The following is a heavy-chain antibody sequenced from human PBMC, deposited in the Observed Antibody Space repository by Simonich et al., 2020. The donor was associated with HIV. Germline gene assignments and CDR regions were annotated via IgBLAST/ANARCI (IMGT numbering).Heavy chain of an antibody. V-gene: IGHV1-69*13. Sequence: QVQLVQSGAEVKKPGSSVKVSCKASGGTFSSFAISWVRQAPGLGLEWVGRTIPIFGTANYAQMFQGRVTITADESTSTAYMELSSLRSEDTGIYYCARKGGGRGVYYFDYWGQGTLVTVSS. CDR3: ARKGGGRGVYYFDY. J-gene: IGHJ4*02. D-gene: IGHD3-10*01. CDR1: GGTFSSFA. CDR2: TIPIFGTA.